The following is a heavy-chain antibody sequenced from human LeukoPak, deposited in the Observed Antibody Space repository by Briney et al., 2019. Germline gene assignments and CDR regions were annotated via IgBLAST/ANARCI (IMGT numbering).Heavy chain of an antibody. V-gene: IGHV3-23*01. CDR1: EFTFSSHA. CDR3: AKDYSRGIAAAYGAFDI. D-gene: IGHD6-13*01. Sequence: GGSLRLSCAASEFTFSSHAMIWVRQAPGKGLEWVSTISGSGGSTYYADSVKGRFTISRDNSKNTLYLQMNSLRAEDTAVYYCAKDYSRGIAAAYGAFDIWGQGTMVTVSS. J-gene: IGHJ3*02. CDR2: ISGSGGST.